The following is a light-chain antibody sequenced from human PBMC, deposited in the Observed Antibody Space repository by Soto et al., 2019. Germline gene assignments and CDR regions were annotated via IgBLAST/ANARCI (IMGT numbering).Light chain of an antibody. J-gene: IGKJ1*01. Sequence: DIVFAHSPGTRSLSRVERAPLSCRASQSVSSSYLAWYQQKPGQAPRLLIYGASNRATGIPDRFSGSGSGTDFTLTISRLETEDFAVYYCQQYGSSGTFGQGTKVDIK. CDR1: QSVSSSY. V-gene: IGKV3-20*01. CDR3: QQYGSSGT. CDR2: GAS.